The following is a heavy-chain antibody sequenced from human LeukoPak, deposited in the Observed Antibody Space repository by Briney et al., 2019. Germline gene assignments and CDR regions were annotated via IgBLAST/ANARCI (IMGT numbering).Heavy chain of an antibody. D-gene: IGHD2-15*01. Sequence: ASVTVSCKASGYTFTTYYIHWVRQAPGQGLEWMGIINPSGGSTTYAQKFQGRVTMTRDTSTSTVYMELSSLRSDDTALYFCAREAGIGTWIGYCSGDNCRTRFDYWGQGTPVTVSS. V-gene: IGHV1-46*01. CDR2: INPSGGST. CDR1: GYTFTTYY. CDR3: AREAGIGTWIGYCSGDNCRTRFDY. J-gene: IGHJ4*02.